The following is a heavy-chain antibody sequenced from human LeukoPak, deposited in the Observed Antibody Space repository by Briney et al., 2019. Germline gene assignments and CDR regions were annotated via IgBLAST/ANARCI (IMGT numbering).Heavy chain of an antibody. V-gene: IGHV1-18*01. CDR2: ISAYNGNT. D-gene: IGHD2-2*01. Sequence: ASVKVSCKASGYTFTSYGISWVRQAPGQGLEWMGWISAYNGNTNYAQKLQGRVTMTTDTSTSTAYMELRSLRSDDTAVYYCARGPWDINVVVPAAKGGDYWGQGTLATVSS. CDR3: ARGPWDINVVVPAAKGGDY. CDR1: GYTFTSYG. J-gene: IGHJ4*02.